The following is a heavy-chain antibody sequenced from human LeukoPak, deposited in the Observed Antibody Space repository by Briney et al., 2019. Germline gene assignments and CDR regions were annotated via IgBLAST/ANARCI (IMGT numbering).Heavy chain of an antibody. D-gene: IGHD3-22*01. CDR3: ARVGDYYDSSGFRVSGVYYYYMDV. Sequence: ASVKVSCKASGYTFTSDGISWVRQAPGQGLEWMGWISAYNGNTNYAQKLQGRVTMTTDTSTSTAYMELRSLRSDDTAVYYCARVGDYYDSSGFRVSGVYYYYMDVWGKGTTVTVSS. V-gene: IGHV1-18*01. CDR2: ISAYNGNT. CDR1: GYTFTSDG. J-gene: IGHJ6*03.